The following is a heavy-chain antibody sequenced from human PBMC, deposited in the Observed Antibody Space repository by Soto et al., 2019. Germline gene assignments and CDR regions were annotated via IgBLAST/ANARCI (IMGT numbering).Heavy chain of an antibody. V-gene: IGHV4-34*01. CDR2: INHSGST. CDR3: ARGALRGYSYGQSDY. CDR1: GGSFGGYY. Sequence: PSETLSLTCAVYGGSFGGYYWSWIRQPPGKGLEWIGEINHSGSTNYNPSLKSRVTISVDTSKNQFSLKLSSVTAADTAVYYCARGALRGYSYGQSDYWGQGTLVTVS. D-gene: IGHD5-18*01. J-gene: IGHJ4*02.